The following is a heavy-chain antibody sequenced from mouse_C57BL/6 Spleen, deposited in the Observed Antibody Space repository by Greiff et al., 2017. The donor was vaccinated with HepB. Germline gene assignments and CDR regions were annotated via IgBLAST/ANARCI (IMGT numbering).Heavy chain of an antibody. V-gene: IGHV1-52*01. Sequence: QVQLQQPGAELVRPGSSVKLSCKASGYTFTSYWMHWVKQRPIQGLEWIGNIDPSDSETHYNQKFKDKATLTVDKSSSTAYMQLSSLTSEDSAVYYCARSGSSGRYYFDYWGQGTTLTVSS. D-gene: IGHD3-2*02. J-gene: IGHJ2*01. CDR2: IDPSDSET. CDR1: GYTFTSYW. CDR3: ARSGSSGRYYFDY.